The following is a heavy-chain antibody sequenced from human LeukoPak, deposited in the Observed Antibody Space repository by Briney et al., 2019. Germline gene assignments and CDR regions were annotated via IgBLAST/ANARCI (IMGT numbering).Heavy chain of an antibody. CDR3: AKDRLRDIVGATTHWFDP. Sequence: GGSLRLSCAASGFAFSSYAMHWVRQAPGKGLEWVRVISYDGTNKYYADSVKGRFTISRDNSKNTVYLQMNSLRAEDTAMYYCAKDRLRDIVGATTHWFDPWGQGTLVTVSS. CDR2: ISYDGTNK. J-gene: IGHJ5*02. D-gene: IGHD1-26*01. V-gene: IGHV3-30*04. CDR1: GFAFSSYA.